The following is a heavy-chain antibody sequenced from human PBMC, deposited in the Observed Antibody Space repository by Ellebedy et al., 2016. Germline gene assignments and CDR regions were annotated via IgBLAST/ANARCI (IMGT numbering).Heavy chain of an antibody. CDR2: ISYDGSNK. CDR1: GFTFSSYG. D-gene: IGHD6-19*01. V-gene: IGHV3-30*18. CDR3: AKDPSSDVS. Sequence: GGSLRLXXAASGFTFSSYGMHWVRQAPGKGLEWVAVISYDGSNKYYADSVKGRFTISRDNSKNTLYLQMNSLRAEDTAVYYCAKDPSSDVSWGQGTLVTVSS. J-gene: IGHJ5*02.